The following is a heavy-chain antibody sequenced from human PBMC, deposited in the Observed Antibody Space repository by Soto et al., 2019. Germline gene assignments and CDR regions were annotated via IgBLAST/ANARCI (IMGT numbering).Heavy chain of an antibody. CDR1: GGSISSGGYS. D-gene: IGHD1-7*01. CDR2: ISYSGST. V-gene: IGHV4-31*03. Sequence: SETLSLTCTVSGGSISSGGYSWSWIRQHPGKGLEWIGYISYSGSTYYNPSLKSRVTVSVDTSKNQFSLKLISVTAADTAVYYCAREGTGTTPGWSDPRGQGTLVTVSS. J-gene: IGHJ5*02. CDR3: AREGTGTTPGWSDP.